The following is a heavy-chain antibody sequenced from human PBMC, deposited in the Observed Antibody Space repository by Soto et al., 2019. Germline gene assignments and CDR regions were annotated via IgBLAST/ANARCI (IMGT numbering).Heavy chain of an antibody. CDR2: ILGSSAYI. CDR3: VRAFQDYIWGTYTSQY. J-gene: IGHJ4*02. CDR1: GFTFSSYA. Sequence: PGGSLRLSCVASGFTFSSYAMNCVRQAPGQGLEWFSSILGSSAYIHYADSVKGRFTVSRDNDKSSLFLQMDGLRAEDTAVYYCVRAFQDYIWGTYTSQYWGQGILVTVSS. D-gene: IGHD3-16*01. V-gene: IGHV3-21*01.